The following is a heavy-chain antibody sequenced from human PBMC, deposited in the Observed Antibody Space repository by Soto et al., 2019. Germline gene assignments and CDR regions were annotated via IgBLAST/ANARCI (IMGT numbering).Heavy chain of an antibody. D-gene: IGHD5-12*01. J-gene: IGHJ4*02. CDR3: ARVRGYSGYGGWNFDY. Sequence: SETLSLTCTVSGGSISSGDYYWSWIRQPPGKGLEWIGYIYYSGSTYYNPSLKSRVTISVDTSKNQFSLKLSSVTAADTAVYYCARVRGYSGYGGWNFDYWGQGTLVTVSS. V-gene: IGHV4-30-4*01. CDR2: IYYSGST. CDR1: GGSISSGDYY.